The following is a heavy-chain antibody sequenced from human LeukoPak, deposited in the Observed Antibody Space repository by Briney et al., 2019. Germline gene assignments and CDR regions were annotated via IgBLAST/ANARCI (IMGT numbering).Heavy chain of an antibody. V-gene: IGHV4-39*01. CDR1: GASISSRASY. D-gene: IGHD1-1*01. J-gene: IGHJ4*02. CDR2: IFYSGSA. Sequence: PSETLSLTCSVSGASISSRASYWGWVRQPPGKGLQWIGNIFYSGSAHFDPSLKSRVTISIDTSKNQFSLKLRSVTAADTAVYYCARLGHTNTGGLKGFDFWGQGTLVTVSS. CDR3: ARLGHTNTGGLKGFDF.